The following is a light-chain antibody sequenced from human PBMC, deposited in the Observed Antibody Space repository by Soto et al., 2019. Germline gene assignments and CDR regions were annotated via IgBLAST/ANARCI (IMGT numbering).Light chain of an antibody. CDR3: QHYNNWPPT. J-gene: IGKJ3*01. V-gene: IGKV3-15*01. CDR2: YAS. Sequence: EMVMTQSPATLSVSPGERVTFSSGASEMWPRNLAWNQQKPGQGPSPFIYYASTRATGVPDRFTGSGSGTEFTLTISSLQSEDSGVYHCQHYNNWPPTFGPGTKVEIK. CDR1: EMWPRN.